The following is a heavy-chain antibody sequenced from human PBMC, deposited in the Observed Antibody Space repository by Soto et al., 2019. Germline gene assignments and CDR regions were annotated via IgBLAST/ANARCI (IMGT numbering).Heavy chain of an antibody. CDR1: GFTFTNYL. Sequence: EVQLLESGGDLVQTGGSLRLSCAASGFTFTNYLMTWVRQAPGKGLEWVSSIDKSGGDTYYADSVKGRFTISRDNSKNTLYLQMNGLRAEDTALYYCAKDPYSRSRYFWGQGTLVTVSS. V-gene: IGHV3-23*05. CDR3: AKDPYSRSRYF. CDR2: IDKSGGDT. D-gene: IGHD2-2*01. J-gene: IGHJ4*02.